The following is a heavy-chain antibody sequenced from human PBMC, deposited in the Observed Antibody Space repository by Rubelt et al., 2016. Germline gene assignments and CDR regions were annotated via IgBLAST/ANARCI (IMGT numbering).Heavy chain of an antibody. J-gene: IGHJ3*02. V-gene: IGHV4-39*02. CDR3: ARDTSSYYDSSGSFDI. Sequence: QLQLQESGPGLVKPSETLSLTCTVSGGSISSSSYYWGWIRQPPGKGLEWIGSIYYSGSTYYNPSLKSRVTISVDTSKNQFSLKLSSVTAADTAVYYCARDTSSYYDSSGSFDIWGQGTMVTVSS. D-gene: IGHD3-22*01. CDR2: IYYSGST. CDR1: GGSISSSSYY.